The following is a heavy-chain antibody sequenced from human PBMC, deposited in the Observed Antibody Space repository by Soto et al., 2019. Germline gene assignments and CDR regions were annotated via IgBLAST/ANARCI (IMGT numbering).Heavy chain of an antibody. J-gene: IGHJ4*02. D-gene: IGHD3-16*01. CDR2: ISGSGGTT. CDR1: GFIFSNYA. Sequence: VQLLESGGGLVQPGGSLRLSCAASGFIFSNYAMTWVRQAPGKGLERVSTISGSGGTTYYTDSVKGRFTISRDNSKNTPDLQMDSPTGEDTAVNYCAKRPLGNTIGFYHLGQGTLGTVSS. CDR3: AKRPLGNTIGFYH. V-gene: IGHV3-23*01.